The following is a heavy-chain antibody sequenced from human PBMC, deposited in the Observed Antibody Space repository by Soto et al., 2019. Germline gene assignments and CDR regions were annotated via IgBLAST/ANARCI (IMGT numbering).Heavy chain of an antibody. J-gene: IGHJ4*02. CDR2: INHSGST. D-gene: IGHD6-13*01. CDR3: ARGRAAGLDY. Sequence: QVQLQQWGAGLLKPSETLSLTCAVYGGSFSGYYWSWIRQPPGKGLEWIGEINHSGSTNYNPSLKSRVTISVDTYKNQFSLKLSSVTAADTAVYYCARGRAAGLDYWGQGTLVTVSS. CDR1: GGSFSGYY. V-gene: IGHV4-34*01.